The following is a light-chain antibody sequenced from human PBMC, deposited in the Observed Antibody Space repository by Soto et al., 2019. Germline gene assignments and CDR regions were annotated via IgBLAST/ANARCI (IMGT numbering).Light chain of an antibody. Sequence: EIVLTQSPGTLSSTTGERATLSCRASQSISGSQLAWYQQKPGQAPRLLIYAASSRATGIPDRFSGSGSGTDFTLTISRLEPEDFAVYYCQPYGSSRAFGQGTKVDIK. V-gene: IGKV3-20*01. J-gene: IGKJ1*01. CDR2: AAS. CDR3: QPYGSSRA. CDR1: QSISGSQ.